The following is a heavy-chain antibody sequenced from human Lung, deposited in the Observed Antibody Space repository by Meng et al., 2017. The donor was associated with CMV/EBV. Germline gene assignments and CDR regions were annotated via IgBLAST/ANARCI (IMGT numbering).Heavy chain of an antibody. Sequence: AWGFTGSSDYMSWASQAPGEGLEWVSGVYAGGSPYYAGSVKGRFTISRDNSKNTLYLQMNDLRAEDTALYYCERADGSSGYYYLIDYWGQGTLVTVSS. V-gene: IGHV3-53*01. CDR3: ERADGSSGYYYLIDY. CDR1: GFTGSSDY. D-gene: IGHD3-22*01. J-gene: IGHJ4*02. CDR2: VYAGGSP.